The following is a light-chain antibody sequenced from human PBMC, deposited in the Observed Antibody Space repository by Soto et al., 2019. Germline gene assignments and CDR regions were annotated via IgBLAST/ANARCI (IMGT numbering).Light chain of an antibody. V-gene: IGKV1-5*01. CDR3: QQYNSYPWT. CDR1: QSISSW. J-gene: IGKJ1*01. Sequence: MTQSPATLSVSLGERVTITCRASQSISSWLAWYQQKPGKAPKLLIYDASSLESGVPSRFSGSGSGTEFTLTISSLQPDDFATYYCQQYNSYPWTFGQGTKVEIK. CDR2: DAS.